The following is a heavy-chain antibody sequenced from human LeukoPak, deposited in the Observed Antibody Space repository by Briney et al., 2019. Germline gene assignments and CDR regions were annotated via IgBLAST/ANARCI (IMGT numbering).Heavy chain of an antibody. J-gene: IGHJ4*02. D-gene: IGHD5/OR15-5a*01. V-gene: IGHV4-59*08. CDR1: GGYVSPYY. CDR2: ISYSGSTH. CDR3: ARHSVASPHYFDY. Sequence: SETLSLTCTVSGGYVSPYYWSWISQPPGKDLEWVAFISYSGSTHHYNPSLTSRVTISADTSKNQFSLKLTSVTAADPAVYYCARHSVASPHYFDYWGQGALVTVSS.